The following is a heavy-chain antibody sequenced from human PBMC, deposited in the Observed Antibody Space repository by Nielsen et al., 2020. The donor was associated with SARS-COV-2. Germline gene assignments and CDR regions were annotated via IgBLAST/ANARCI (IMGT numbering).Heavy chain of an antibody. Sequence: KVSCKGSGYSFTSYWISWVRQMPGKGLEWMGRIDPSDSYTNYSPSFQGHVTISADKSISTAYLQWSSLKASDTAMYYCARPYDGPFGIWGQGTMVTVSS. CDR3: ARPYDGPFGI. D-gene: IGHD3-16*01. J-gene: IGHJ3*02. CDR1: GYSFTSYW. CDR2: IDPSDSYT. V-gene: IGHV5-10-1*01.